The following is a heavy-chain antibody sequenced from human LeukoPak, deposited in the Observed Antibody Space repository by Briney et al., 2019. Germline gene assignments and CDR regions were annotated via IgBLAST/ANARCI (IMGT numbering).Heavy chain of an antibody. CDR1: GYTFTSYG. D-gene: IGHD3-9*01. CDR3: ARDLGILTGYDFDY. CDR2: ISAYNGNT. V-gene: IGHV1-18*01. J-gene: IGHJ4*02. Sequence: ASVKVSCKASGYTFTSYGISWVRQAPGQGLEWMGWISAYNGNTNYAQKLQGRVTMTTDTSTSTAYMELRGLRSDDTAVYYCARDLGILTGYDFDYWGQGTLVTVSS.